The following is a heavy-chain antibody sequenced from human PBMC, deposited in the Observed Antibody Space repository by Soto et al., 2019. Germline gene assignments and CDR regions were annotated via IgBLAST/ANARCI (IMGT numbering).Heavy chain of an antibody. J-gene: IGHJ6*02. CDR3: ARDRTLTMVRDYGMDV. Sequence: GGSLRLSCAASGFTFSSYGMHWARQAPGKGLEWVAVIWYDGSNKYYADSVKGRFTSSRDNSKNTLYLQMNSLRAEDTAVYYCARDRTLTMVRDYGMDVWGQGTMVTVSS. V-gene: IGHV3-33*01. CDR1: GFTFSSYG. CDR2: IWYDGSNK. D-gene: IGHD3-10*01.